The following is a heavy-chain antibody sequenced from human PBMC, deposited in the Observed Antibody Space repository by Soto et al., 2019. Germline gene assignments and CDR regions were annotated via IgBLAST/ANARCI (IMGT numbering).Heavy chain of an antibody. CDR3: ARGGQECSNSGCGYIYDGMDV. CDR1: GYTFSHYG. J-gene: IGHJ6*02. V-gene: IGHV1-18*01. D-gene: IGHD1-26*01. Sequence: ASVKVFCKASGYTFSHYGIGWVRQAPGQGLEWMGWISAYNGNRHFAEGLRGRITMTTNTTTSTADMELRSLSSDDTAVYYCARGGQECSNSGCGYIYDGMDVWGQGTTVTVSS. CDR2: ISAYNGNR.